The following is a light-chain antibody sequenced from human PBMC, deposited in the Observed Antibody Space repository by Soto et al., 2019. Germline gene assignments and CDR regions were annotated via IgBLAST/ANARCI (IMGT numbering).Light chain of an antibody. CDR3: CSYAGPNTLI. CDR2: EGS. Sequence: HSALTQPASVSGSPGQSITISCTGTSSDVGSYNLVSWYQQHPGKAPKLMICEGSKRPSGVSNRFSGSKSGNTASLTISGLQAEDEADYYCCSYAGPNTLIFGGGTTVTVL. J-gene: IGLJ2*01. V-gene: IGLV2-23*01. CDR1: SSDVGSYNL.